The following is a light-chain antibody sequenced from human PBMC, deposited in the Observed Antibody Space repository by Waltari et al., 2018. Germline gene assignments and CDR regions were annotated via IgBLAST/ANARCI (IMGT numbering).Light chain of an antibody. CDR2: EVS. CDR3: TSHTSRGTWV. CDR1: SSDVGGHNF. J-gene: IGLJ3*02. V-gene: IGLV2-14*01. Sequence: QSALTQPASVSGSPGQSITISCTGTSSDVGGHNFVSWYQQHPGKAPKLMIYEVSNRPAGCSNRFSGPKSGHTASLTISGLQAEDEADYYCTSHTSRGTWVFGGGTK.